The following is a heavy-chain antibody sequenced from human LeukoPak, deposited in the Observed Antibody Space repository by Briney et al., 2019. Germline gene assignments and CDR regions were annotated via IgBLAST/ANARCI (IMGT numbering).Heavy chain of an antibody. D-gene: IGHD5-24*01. CDR2: INPSGGST. Sequence: ASVKVSCKTSGYSFTSYYIHWVRQAPGQGLEWMGIINPSGGSTTYAQKFQGRVTMTRDTSTSTVYMELSSLRSEDTAVYYCARDSKRGFDPWGQGTLVTVSS. J-gene: IGHJ5*02. CDR3: ARDSKRGFDP. V-gene: IGHV1-46*01. CDR1: GYSFTSYY.